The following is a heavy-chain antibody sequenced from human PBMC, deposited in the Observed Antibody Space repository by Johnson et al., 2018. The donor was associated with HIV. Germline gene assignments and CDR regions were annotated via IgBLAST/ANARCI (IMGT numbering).Heavy chain of an antibody. CDR3: ARDKANWGPSRDVGAFDI. CDR1: GFTFSSSA. Sequence: VQLVESGGGLVHPGGSLRLSCAASGFTFSSSAMTWVRQAPGKGLEWVSGISGSGDNTYYADSVKGRFTISRDNSKNTLYLQMNSLRAEDTAVYYCARDKANWGPSRDVGAFDIWGQGTMVTVSS. V-gene: IGHV3-23*04. J-gene: IGHJ3*02. D-gene: IGHD7-27*01. CDR2: ISGSGDNT.